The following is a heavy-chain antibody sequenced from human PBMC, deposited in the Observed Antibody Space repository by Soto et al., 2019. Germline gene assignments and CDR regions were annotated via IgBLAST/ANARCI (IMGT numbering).Heavy chain of an antibody. D-gene: IGHD2-21*01. J-gene: IGHJ6*03. Sequence: ASVKVSCKASGYTFTSYDINWVRQATGQGLEWMGWMNPNSGNTGYAQKFQGRVTMTRNTSISTAYMELSSLRSEDTAVYYCARGRVNLGLIYYMDVWGKGTTVTVSS. CDR1: GYTFTSYD. V-gene: IGHV1-8*01. CDR3: ARGRVNLGLIYYMDV. CDR2: MNPNSGNT.